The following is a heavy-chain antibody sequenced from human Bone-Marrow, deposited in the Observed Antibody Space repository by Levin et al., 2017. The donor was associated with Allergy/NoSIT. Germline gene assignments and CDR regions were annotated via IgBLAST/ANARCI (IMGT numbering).Heavy chain of an antibody. D-gene: IGHD1-14*01. J-gene: IGHJ4*02. CDR2: IYYSGST. Sequence: LRLSCTVSGGSISSGGYYWSWIRQHPGKGLEWIGYIYYSGSTYYNPSLKSRVTISVDTSKNQFSLKLSSVTAADTAVYYCARVGLVTGFDYWGQGTLVTVSS. V-gene: IGHV4-31*03. CDR1: GGSISSGGYY. CDR3: ARVGLVTGFDY.